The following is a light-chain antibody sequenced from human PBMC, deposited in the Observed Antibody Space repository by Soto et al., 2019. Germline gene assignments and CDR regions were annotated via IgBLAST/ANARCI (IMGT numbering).Light chain of an antibody. CDR1: SSDISNYDY. J-gene: IGLJ1*01. CDR2: HHT. Sequence: QSALTQPAPVSPSPGQSITHPFTGTSSDISNYDYVSWYQQHPGKARKLLIYHHTYRPSGVSNRYSGSKSGNSASLTISGLQADDEADYYCCSITYSHTYVFGSGTKVTVL. CDR3: CSITYSHTYV. V-gene: IGLV2-14*03.